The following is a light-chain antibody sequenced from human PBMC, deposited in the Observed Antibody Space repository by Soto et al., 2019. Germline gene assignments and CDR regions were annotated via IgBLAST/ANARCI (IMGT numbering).Light chain of an antibody. V-gene: IGKV1-39*01. J-gene: IGKJ1*01. CDR3: QQTYSTPRT. Sequence: DIQMTQSPSSLSASVGDRVSITCRASQTISTYLNWYQQKPGKAPNLLIYVASSLQSGVPSRFSGSGSGTDFTLTISSLQPEDFAVYYCQQTYSTPRTFGQGTKVEIK. CDR2: VAS. CDR1: QTISTY.